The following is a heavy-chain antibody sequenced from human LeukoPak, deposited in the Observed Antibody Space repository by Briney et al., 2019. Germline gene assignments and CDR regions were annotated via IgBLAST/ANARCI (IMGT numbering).Heavy chain of an antibody. D-gene: IGHD5-18*01. J-gene: IGHJ3*02. V-gene: IGHV1-46*01. CDR3: ARDGVADVDTAMVTRAFDI. CDR2: INPSDGST. CDR1: GYTFTSFW. Sequence: GASVKVSCKASGYTFTSFWIQWVRQAPGQGLEWMGLINPSDGSTTYTHRFQGRVTVTRDTSTSTVYMDLSSLRSEDTAVYYCARDGVADVDTAMVTRAFDIWGQGTMVTVSS.